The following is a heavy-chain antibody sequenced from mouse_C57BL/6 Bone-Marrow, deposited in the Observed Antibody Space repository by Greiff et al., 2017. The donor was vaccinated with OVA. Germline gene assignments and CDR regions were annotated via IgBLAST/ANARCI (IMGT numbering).Heavy chain of an antibody. D-gene: IGHD1-1*01. CDR1: GFNIKNTY. CDR2: IDPANGNT. Sequence: VQLQQSVAELVRPGASVKLSCTASGFNIKNTYMHWVKQRPEQGLEWIGRIDPANGNTKYAPKFQGKATITADTSSNTAYLQLSSLTSEDTAIYYCASPITTVVAPYYFDYWSQGTTLTVSS. J-gene: IGHJ2*01. CDR3: ASPITTVVAPYYFDY. V-gene: IGHV14-3*01.